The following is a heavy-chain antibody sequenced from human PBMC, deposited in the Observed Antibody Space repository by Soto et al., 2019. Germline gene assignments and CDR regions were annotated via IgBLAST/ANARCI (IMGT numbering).Heavy chain of an antibody. CDR1: GDSVSSYY. Sequence: ETLSLTCTVSGDSVSSYYWSWVRQMPGKGLEWMGRIDPSDSYTNYSPSFQGHVTISADKSISTAHLQWSSLKASDTAMYYCARLGHEQLAHFWGQGTLVTVSS. V-gene: IGHV5-10-1*01. CDR2: IDPSDSYT. D-gene: IGHD6-6*01. J-gene: IGHJ4*02. CDR3: ARLGHEQLAHF.